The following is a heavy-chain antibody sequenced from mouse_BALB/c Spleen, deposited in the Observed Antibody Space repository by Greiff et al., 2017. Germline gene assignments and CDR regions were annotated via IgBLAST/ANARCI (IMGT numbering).Heavy chain of an antibody. Sequence: LVKTGASVKISCKASGYSFTGYYMHWVKQSHGKSLEWIGYISCYNGATSYNQKFKGKATFTVDTSSSTAYMQFNSLTSEDSAVYYCARGGLITTVVDWYFDVWGAGTTVTVSS. CDR3: ARGGLITTVVDWYFDV. J-gene: IGHJ1*01. D-gene: IGHD1-1*01. V-gene: IGHV1S34*01. CDR2: ISCYNGAT. CDR1: GYSFTGYY.